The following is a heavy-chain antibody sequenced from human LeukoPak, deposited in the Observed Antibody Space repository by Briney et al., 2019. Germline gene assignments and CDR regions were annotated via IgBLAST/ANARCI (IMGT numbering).Heavy chain of an antibody. CDR2: IRSGSSYI. J-gene: IGHJ3*02. CDR3: AKGHLLYYYGSGSSTDAFDI. CDR1: GFTFSTYN. V-gene: IGHV3-21*01. D-gene: IGHD3-10*01. Sequence: GGSLRLSCAASGFTFSTYNMNWVRQAPGKGLEWVSSIRSGSSYIYYTDSVKGRFTISRDNSKNTLYLQMNSLRAEDTAVYYCAKGHLLYYYGSGSSTDAFDIWGQGTMVTVSS.